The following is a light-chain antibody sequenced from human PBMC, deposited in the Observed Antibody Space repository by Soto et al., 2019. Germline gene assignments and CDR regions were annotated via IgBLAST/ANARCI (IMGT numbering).Light chain of an antibody. CDR3: SSYTSSSTVV. CDR1: SSVVGGYNY. Sequence: QSALTQPASVSGSPGQSITISCTGTSSVVGGYNYVSWYQQHPDKAPKLMIYDVTNRPSGVSNRFSGSKSGNTASLTISGLQAEDEADYYCSSYTSSSTVVFGGGTKVTVL. CDR2: DVT. V-gene: IGLV2-14*01. J-gene: IGLJ2*01.